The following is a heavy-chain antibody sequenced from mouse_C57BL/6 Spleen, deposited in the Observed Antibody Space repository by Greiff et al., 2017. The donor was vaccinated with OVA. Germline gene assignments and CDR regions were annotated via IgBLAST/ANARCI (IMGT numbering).Heavy chain of an antibody. V-gene: IGHV1-53*01. CDR3: AREDYYYGSSPAWFAY. D-gene: IGHD1-1*01. Sequence: QVQLQQPGTELVKPGASVKLSCKASGYTFTSYWMHWVKQRPGQGLEWIGNINPSNGGTNYNETFKSKATLTVDKSSSTAYMQLSSLTSEDSAVYYCAREDYYYGSSPAWFAYWGQGTLVTVSA. J-gene: IGHJ3*01. CDR1: GYTFTSYW. CDR2: INPSNGGT.